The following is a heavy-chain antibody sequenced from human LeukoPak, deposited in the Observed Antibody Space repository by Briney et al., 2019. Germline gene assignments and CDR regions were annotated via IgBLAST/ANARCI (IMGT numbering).Heavy chain of an antibody. CDR2: INPNSGGT. D-gene: IGHD3-9*01. CDR1: GYTFTGYY. Sequence: GASVKVSCKASGYTFTGYYMHWVRQAPAQGLEWMGWINPNSGGTNYAQKFQGWATMTRDTSISTAYMELSRLRSDDTAVYYCARGNYDILTGYFVYWGQGTLVTVSS. CDR3: ARGNYDILTGYFVY. V-gene: IGHV1-2*04. J-gene: IGHJ4*02.